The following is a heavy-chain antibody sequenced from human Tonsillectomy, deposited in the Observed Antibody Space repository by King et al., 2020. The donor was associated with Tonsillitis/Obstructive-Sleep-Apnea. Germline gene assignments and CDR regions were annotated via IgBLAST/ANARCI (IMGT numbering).Heavy chain of an antibody. CDR3: ARGGAGLRAYYFDY. V-gene: IGHV1-46*01. CDR2: INPSGGST. CDR1: GYTFTSYY. Sequence: VQLVESGAEVKKPGASVKVSCKASGYTFTSYYMHWVRQAPGQGLEGMGIINPSGGSTSYAQKFQGRFTMTRDTSTSTGYMELSSLRSEDTAVDYCARGGAGLRAYYFDYWGQGTLVTVSS. J-gene: IGHJ4*02.